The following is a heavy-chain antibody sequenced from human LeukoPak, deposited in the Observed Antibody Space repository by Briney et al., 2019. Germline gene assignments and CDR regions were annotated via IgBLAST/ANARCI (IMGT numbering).Heavy chain of an antibody. Sequence: GGSLRLSCAASGFTFSSYAMSWVRQAPGKGLEWVSAISGSGGSTYYADSVKGRFTISRDNSKNTLYLQMNSLRAEDTAVYYCTKGGGWSPAVLFDYWGQGTLVTVSS. V-gene: IGHV3-23*01. D-gene: IGHD6-19*01. J-gene: IGHJ4*02. CDR3: TKGGGWSPAVLFDY. CDR2: ISGSGGST. CDR1: GFTFSSYA.